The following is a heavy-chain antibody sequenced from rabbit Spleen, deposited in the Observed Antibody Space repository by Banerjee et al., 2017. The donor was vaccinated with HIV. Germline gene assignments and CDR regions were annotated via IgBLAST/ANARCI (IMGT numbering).Heavy chain of an antibody. D-gene: IGHD8-1*01. J-gene: IGHJ4*01. Sequence: QQQLVESGGGLVKPGASLTLTCKASGFSFSGGYYISWVRQAPGKGLEWIGCIGTGSDVGYYASWAKGRFTISKTSSTTMTLQMTSLTAADTATYFCSSDLSGSSYYYYFQLWGPGTWSPS. V-gene: IGHV1S45*01. CDR1: GFSFSGGYY. CDR2: IGTGSDVG. CDR3: SSDLSGSSYYYYFQL.